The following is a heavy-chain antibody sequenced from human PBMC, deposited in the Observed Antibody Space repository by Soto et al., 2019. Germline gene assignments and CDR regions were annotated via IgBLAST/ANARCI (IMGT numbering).Heavy chain of an antibody. J-gene: IGHJ4*02. CDR2: ISSSGSTI. CDR3: ARGHHSSAWYGTFGY. Sequence: PGGSLRPSYAASGFTFSDYYMSWIRQAPGKGLEWVSYISSSGSTICYADSVKGRFTISRDNAKNSLYLQMNSLRAEDTAVYHCARGHHSSAWYGTFGYWGQGTQVTVSS. V-gene: IGHV3-11*01. CDR1: GFTFSDYY. D-gene: IGHD6-19*01.